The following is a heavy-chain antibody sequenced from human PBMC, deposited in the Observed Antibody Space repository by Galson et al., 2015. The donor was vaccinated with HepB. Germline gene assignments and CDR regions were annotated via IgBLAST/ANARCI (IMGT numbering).Heavy chain of an antibody. J-gene: IGHJ4*02. CDR3: ARGTSTDFYDVEGDS. Sequence: SLRLSCAASGFSFRSYSMNWVRQAPGKGLEWVSSISSSSAYKYYADSVKGRFTISRDNAKNSLFLEMSSLRADDTALYYCARGTSTDFYDVEGDSWGQGTLVIVS. CDR1: GFSFRSYS. V-gene: IGHV3-21*01. CDR2: ISSSSAYK. D-gene: IGHD5/OR15-5a*01.